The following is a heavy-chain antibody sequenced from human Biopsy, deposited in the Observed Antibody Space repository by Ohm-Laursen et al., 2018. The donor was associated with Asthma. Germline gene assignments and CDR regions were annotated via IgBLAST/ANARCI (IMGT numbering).Heavy chain of an antibody. J-gene: IGHJ3*02. Sequence: TLSLTCTVSGGSISSSSYYWGWIRQPPGKGLEWIGSIYYNGRTYYNPSLKSRVTISVDTSKKHLSLQLSSVTAADTAVYYCARDGGLTSYPGTFRIWGQGTMVTVSS. V-gene: IGHV4-39*02. CDR3: ARDGGLTSYPGTFRI. CDR2: IYYNGRT. D-gene: IGHD1-1*01. CDR1: GGSISSSSYY.